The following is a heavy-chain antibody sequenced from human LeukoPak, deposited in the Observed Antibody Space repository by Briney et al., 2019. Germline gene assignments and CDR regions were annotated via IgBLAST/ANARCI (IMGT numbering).Heavy chain of an antibody. J-gene: IGHJ6*02. Sequence: SETLSLTCTVSGGSISSYYWSWIRQPPGKGLEWIGYIYYSGSTNYNPSLKSRVTMSVDTSKNQFSLKLSSVTAADTAVYYCAITIVSSGWFVSYYGMDVWGQGTTVTVSS. CDR3: AITIVSSGWFVSYYGMDV. CDR2: IYYSGST. V-gene: IGHV4-59*12. D-gene: IGHD6-19*01. CDR1: GGSISSYY.